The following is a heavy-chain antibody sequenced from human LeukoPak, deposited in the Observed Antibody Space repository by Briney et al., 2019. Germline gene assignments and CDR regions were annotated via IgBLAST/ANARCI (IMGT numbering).Heavy chain of an antibody. CDR2: IYYSGST. Sequence: SETLSLTCTVSGGSISSSSYYWGWIRQPPGKGLEWIGSIYYSGSTYYNPSLKSRVTISVDTSKNQFSLKLSSVTAADTAVYYCARDEKNWNYFDYWGQGTLVTVSS. CDR1: GGSISSSSYY. J-gene: IGHJ4*02. D-gene: IGHD1-1*01. V-gene: IGHV4-39*07. CDR3: ARDEKNWNYFDY.